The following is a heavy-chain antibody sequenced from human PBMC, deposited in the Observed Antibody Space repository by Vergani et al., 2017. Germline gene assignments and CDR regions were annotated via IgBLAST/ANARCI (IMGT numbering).Heavy chain of an antibody. D-gene: IGHD1-26*01. CDR3: AREQWGDY. J-gene: IGHJ4*02. Sequence: QVQLVESGGGVVQPGRSLRLSCAASGFTFSSYAMHWVRQAPGKGLEWVAVISYDGSNKYYADSVKGRFTISRDNSKNTLYLQMNSLRAEDTAVYYCAREQWGDYWGQGTLVTVSS. CDR1: GFTFSSYA. V-gene: IGHV3-30*01. CDR2: ISYDGSNK.